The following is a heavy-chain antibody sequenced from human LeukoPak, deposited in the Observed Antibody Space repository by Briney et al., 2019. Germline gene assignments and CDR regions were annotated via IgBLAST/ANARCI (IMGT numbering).Heavy chain of an antibody. V-gene: IGHV3-7*01. Sequence: GGSLRLSCAASGFTFSRYWMTWVRQSPGKGLEWVANINQDGSEKYYGDSVTGRFTISRDNAENSLFLQMNSLRADDTGEYYCARAGEAPANVFPDHWGQGVVVTVSS. CDR3: ARAGEAPANVFPDH. J-gene: IGHJ4*02. CDR2: INQDGSEK. CDR1: GFTFSRYW. D-gene: IGHD3-16*01.